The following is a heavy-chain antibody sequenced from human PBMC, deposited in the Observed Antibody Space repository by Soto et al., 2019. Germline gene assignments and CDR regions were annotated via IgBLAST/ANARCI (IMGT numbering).Heavy chain of an antibody. Sequence: GGSLRLSCAGSGFILSDYYMSWIRQAPGKGLEWVSYISGSGNTIHYADSVKGRFTISRDNAKNSLYLQMNSLRAEDTAVYYCARDSYGPHIWGQGTMVTVS. V-gene: IGHV3-11*01. J-gene: IGHJ3*02. D-gene: IGHD4-17*01. CDR3: ARDSYGPHI. CDR1: GFILSDYY. CDR2: ISGSGNTI.